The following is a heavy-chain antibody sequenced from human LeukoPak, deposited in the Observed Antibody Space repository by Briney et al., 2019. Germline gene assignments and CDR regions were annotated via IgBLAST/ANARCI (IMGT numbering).Heavy chain of an antibody. D-gene: IGHD3-22*01. CDR2: ISFDGNNK. J-gene: IGHJ4*02. V-gene: IGHV3-30-3*01. CDR3: ARGGVYDSSGYSDY. Sequence: GGSLRLSCVASGFTFNSYAMHWVRQTPGKGLEWVAVISFDGNNKYYADSVKGRFTISRDSSKNTLYLQMSSLRVEDTAVYYCARGGVYDSSGYSDYWGQGTLVTVSS. CDR1: GFTFNSYA.